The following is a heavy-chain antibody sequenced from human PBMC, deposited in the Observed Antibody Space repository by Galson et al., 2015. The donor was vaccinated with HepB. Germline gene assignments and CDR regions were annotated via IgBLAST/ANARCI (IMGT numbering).Heavy chain of an antibody. Sequence: SVKVSCKASGGTFKNDAISWVRQAPGQGLEWMGWINPNSGGTNYAQKFQGWVTMTRDTSISTAYMELSRLRSDDTAVYYCARGKGVGATLDYWGQGTLVTVSS. D-gene: IGHD1-26*01. CDR2: INPNSGGT. J-gene: IGHJ4*02. V-gene: IGHV1-2*04. CDR3: ARGKGVGATLDY. CDR1: GGTFKNDA.